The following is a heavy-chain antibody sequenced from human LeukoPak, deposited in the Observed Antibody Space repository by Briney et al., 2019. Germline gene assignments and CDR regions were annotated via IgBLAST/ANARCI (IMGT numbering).Heavy chain of an antibody. D-gene: IGHD1-1*01. V-gene: IGHV1-69*13. CDR1: GGTFSSYA. J-gene: IGHJ6*03. Sequence: SVKVSCKASGGTFSSYAISWVRRAPGQGLEWMGGIIPIFATTNYAQKFQGRVTITADESTSTAYMELSSLRSEDTAVYYCARQLERRYYYYMDVWGIGTTVTVSS. CDR2: IIPIFATT. CDR3: ARQLERRYYYYMDV.